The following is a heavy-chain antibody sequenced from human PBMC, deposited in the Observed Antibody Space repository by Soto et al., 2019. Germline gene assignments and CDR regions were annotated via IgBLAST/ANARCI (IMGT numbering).Heavy chain of an antibody. CDR2: ISGSGGST. V-gene: IGHV3-23*01. D-gene: IGHD3-16*01. Sequence: LRRSCAASGFTFSSYAMSCVRQAPWKGLEWVSAISGSGGSTYYAVSLKGRFTISRDNSKNTLYLQMNSLIAEDKAVYYCVRERGDHVIHFDHWGQGALVTVSS. CDR1: GFTFSSYA. CDR3: VRERGDHVIHFDH. J-gene: IGHJ4*02.